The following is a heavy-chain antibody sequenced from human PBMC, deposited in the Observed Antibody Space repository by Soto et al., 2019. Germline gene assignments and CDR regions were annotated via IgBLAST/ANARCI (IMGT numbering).Heavy chain of an antibody. CDR2: ISAYNGNT. Sequence: GASVKVSCKASGYTFTSYGISWVRQAPGQGLEWMGWISAYNGNTNYAQKLQGRVTMTTDTSTSTAYMELRSLRSDDTAVYYCAGAFFYVFWSGYQPPSFDYGMDVWGKGTRVTVS. D-gene: IGHD3-3*01. V-gene: IGHV1-18*01. CDR3: AGAFFYVFWSGYQPPSFDYGMDV. J-gene: IGHJ6*04. CDR1: GYTFTSYG.